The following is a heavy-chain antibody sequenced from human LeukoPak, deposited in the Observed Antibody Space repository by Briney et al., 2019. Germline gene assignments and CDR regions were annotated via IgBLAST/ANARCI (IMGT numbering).Heavy chain of an antibody. Sequence: SETLSLTCIVSGGSISSYYWSWIRQPPGKGLEWIGYIYYSGSTSYNPSLKSRVTISVDTSKNQFSLKLSSVTAADTAVYYCARGGGSAFGIWGQGTMVTVSS. CDR3: ARGGGSAFGI. V-gene: IGHV4-59*01. J-gene: IGHJ3*02. CDR2: IYYSGST. D-gene: IGHD2-15*01. CDR1: GGSISSYY.